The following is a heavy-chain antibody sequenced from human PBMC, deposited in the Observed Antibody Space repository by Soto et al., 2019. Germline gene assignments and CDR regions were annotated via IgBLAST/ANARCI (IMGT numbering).Heavy chain of an antibody. D-gene: IGHD6-6*01. CDR3: AKDTQYSSSSMGRGNYYYYYGMDV. CDR2: ISSSSSYI. V-gene: IGHV3-21*01. J-gene: IGHJ6*02. CDR1: GFTFSSYS. Sequence: PGGSLRLSCAASGFTFSSYSMNWFRQAPWRWLEWVSSISSSSSYIYYADSVKGRFTISRDNSKNTLYLQMNSLRAEDTAVYYCAKDTQYSSSSMGRGNYYYYYGMDVWGQGTTVTVSS.